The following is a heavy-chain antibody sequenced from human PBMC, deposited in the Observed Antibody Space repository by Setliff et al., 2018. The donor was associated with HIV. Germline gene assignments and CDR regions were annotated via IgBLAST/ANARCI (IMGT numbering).Heavy chain of an antibody. CDR3: ARPRLRGSGAFVI. D-gene: IGHD2-21*01. CDR1: GDSISSSTFY. V-gene: IGHV4-39*01. J-gene: IGHJ3*02. Sequence: SETLSLTCTVSGDSISSSTFYWGWIRQPPGKGLEWIGSIYYSGTTYYNPSLKSRVAISVDTSKNQFSLKLSSVTAADTAVYYCARPRLRGSGAFVIWGQGTMVTVSS. CDR2: IYYSGTT.